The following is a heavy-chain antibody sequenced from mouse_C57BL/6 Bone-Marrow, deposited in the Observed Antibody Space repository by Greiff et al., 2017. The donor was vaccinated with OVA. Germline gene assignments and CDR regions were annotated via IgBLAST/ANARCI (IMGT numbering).Heavy chain of an antibody. Sequence: EVQGVESGGGLVQPKGSLKLSCAASGFSFNTYAMNWVRQAPGKGLEWVARIRSKSNNYATYYADSVKDRFTISRDDSESMLYLQMNNLKTEDTAMYYCVREHAWFAYWGQGTLVTVSA. CDR3: VREHAWFAY. CDR2: IRSKSNNYAT. V-gene: IGHV10-1*01. CDR1: GFSFNTYA. J-gene: IGHJ3*01.